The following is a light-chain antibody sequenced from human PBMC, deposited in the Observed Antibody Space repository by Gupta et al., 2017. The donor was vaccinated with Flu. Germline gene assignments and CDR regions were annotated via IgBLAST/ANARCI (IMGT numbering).Light chain of an antibody. J-gene: IGKJ4*01. V-gene: IGKV1-17*01. CDR3: LQHYVYPVT. CDR1: QGIGRD. Sequence: DIQMTQSPSSLSASVGDRVTITCRASQGIGRDLAWYQQKPGKAPKRLMYSTSTLQSGVPSRFSGSGSGTEFTLTISSLQPEDFATYYCLQHYVYPVTFGGGTRVEIK. CDR2: STS.